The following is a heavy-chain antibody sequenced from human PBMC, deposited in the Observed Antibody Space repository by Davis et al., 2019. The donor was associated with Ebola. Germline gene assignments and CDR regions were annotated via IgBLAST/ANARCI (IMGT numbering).Heavy chain of an antibody. D-gene: IGHD6-6*01. CDR1: GFTFSSYA. J-gene: IGHJ4*02. CDR3: AKKRNIAARQPSDY. Sequence: PGGSLRLSCAASGFTFSSYAMHWVRQAPGKGLEWVAVISYDGSNKYYADSVKGRFTISRDNSKNTLYLQMRSLRAEDTAIYYCAKKRNIAARQPSDYWGQGTLVTVSS. CDR2: ISYDGSNK. V-gene: IGHV3-30-3*02.